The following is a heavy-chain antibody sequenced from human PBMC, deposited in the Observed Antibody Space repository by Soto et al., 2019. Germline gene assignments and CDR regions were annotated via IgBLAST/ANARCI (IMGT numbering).Heavy chain of an antibody. CDR3: ARKSKRGPDS. CDR1: GYSFSSYT. V-gene: IGHV1-18*04. Sequence: QVQLVQSGGEVKKPGASVTVSCKASGYSFSSYTINWVRQAPGQGLEWLGWIRAYNGNTKYVEKLQGRVTMTTDTSTRPAYMGLRNLSPDDPAVNYCARKSKRGPDSWGRGTLVTVSS. CDR2: IRAYNGNT. D-gene: IGHD3-16*01. J-gene: IGHJ4*02.